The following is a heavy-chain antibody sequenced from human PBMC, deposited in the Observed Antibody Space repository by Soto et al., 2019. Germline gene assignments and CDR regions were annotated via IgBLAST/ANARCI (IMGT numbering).Heavy chain of an antibody. Sequence: SVKVSCKASGGTFSSYAISWVRQAPGQGLEWMGGIIPIFGTANYAQKFQGRVTITADESTSTAYMELSSLRSEDTAVYYCARDWIAVAGTSGYFDYWGQGTLVTVSS. V-gene: IGHV1-69*13. CDR3: ARDWIAVAGTSGYFDY. D-gene: IGHD6-19*01. CDR2: IIPIFGTA. CDR1: GGTFSSYA. J-gene: IGHJ4*02.